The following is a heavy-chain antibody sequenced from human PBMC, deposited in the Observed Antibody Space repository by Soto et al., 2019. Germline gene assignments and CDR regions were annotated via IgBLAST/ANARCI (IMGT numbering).Heavy chain of an antibody. D-gene: IGHD1-1*01. V-gene: IGHV4-4*07. CDR1: GGSISSYY. CDR3: ARDVDYNNWVLYY. CDR2: VYSSGST. Sequence: SETLSLTCTVSGGSISSYYWSWIRQPAGKGLEWIGRVYSSGSTNYNPSLKSRVTMSVDASKNQFSLKLSSVTAADTAVYYCARDVDYNNWVLYYWGQGSLVTVSS. J-gene: IGHJ4*02.